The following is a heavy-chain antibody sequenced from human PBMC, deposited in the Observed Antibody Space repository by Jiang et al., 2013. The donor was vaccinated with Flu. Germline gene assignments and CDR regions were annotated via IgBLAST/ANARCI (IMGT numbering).Heavy chain of an antibody. Sequence: CAISEDSVSGNSGAWNWIRXSPSRGLECWEGVFYRSKWYYEYAPSVKGRIVINPDTSKNQFSLQLTSATPDDTAVYYCARAKYSSSSNFDFWGQGTLVTVSS. V-gene: IGHV6-1*01. D-gene: IGHD6-6*01. CDR3: ARAKYSSSSNFDF. CDR2: VFYRSKWYY. J-gene: IGHJ4*02. CDR1: EDSVSGNSGA.